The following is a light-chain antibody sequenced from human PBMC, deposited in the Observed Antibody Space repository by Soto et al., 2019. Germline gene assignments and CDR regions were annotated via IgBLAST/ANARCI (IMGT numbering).Light chain of an antibody. CDR1: SSNIGAGYD. Sequence: QLVLTQPPSMSGAPGQRVTISCTGSSSNIGAGYDVHWYQQHPGTAPKLLIFDNNNRPSGVPDRFSGSKSDTSASLAITGLQAEDEADYDCQSFDTSLSGFVVFGGGTQLTVL. CDR2: DNN. J-gene: IGLJ2*01. CDR3: QSFDTSLSGFVV. V-gene: IGLV1-40*01.